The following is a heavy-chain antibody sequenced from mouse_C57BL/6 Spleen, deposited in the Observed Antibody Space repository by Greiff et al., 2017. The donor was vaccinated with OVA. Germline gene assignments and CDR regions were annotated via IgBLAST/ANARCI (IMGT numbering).Heavy chain of an antibody. D-gene: IGHD1-1*01. J-gene: IGHJ1*03. CDR1: GFTFSSYG. Sequence: EVKLMESGGDLVKPGGSLKLSCAASGFTFSSYGMSWVRQTPDKRLEWVATISSGGSYTYYPDSVKGRFTISRDNAKNTLYLQMSSLKSEDTAMYYCARLGYGSSRYFEVWGTGTTVTVSS. CDR2: ISSGGSYT. CDR3: ARLGYGSSRYFEV. V-gene: IGHV5-6*01.